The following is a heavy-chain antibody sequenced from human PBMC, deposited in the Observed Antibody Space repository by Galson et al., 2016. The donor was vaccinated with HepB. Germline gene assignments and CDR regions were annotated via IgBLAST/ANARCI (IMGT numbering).Heavy chain of an antibody. CDR2: ISTYSGNT. Sequence: SVKVSCKASGYTFTTSGISWVRHAPGQGLEWMGWISTYSGNTKYAQKFQGGLTLTTDSSTTTAYMELRSLRFDDTALYYCARDVQYRFDSWGQGTLVTVSS. CDR1: GYTFTTSG. J-gene: IGHJ4*02. V-gene: IGHV1-18*01. CDR3: ARDVQYRFDS. D-gene: IGHD2/OR15-2a*01.